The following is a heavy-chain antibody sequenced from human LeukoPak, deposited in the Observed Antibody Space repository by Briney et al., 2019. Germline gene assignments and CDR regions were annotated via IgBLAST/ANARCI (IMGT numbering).Heavy chain of an antibody. Sequence: SETLSLTCAISGYSISSGYYWGWIRQPPGEGLEWIASIYYSGSTSYNPSLKSRVTISVDTSKNQFSLRLSSVTAADMATYYCARRLGYYRSRSAFDIWGQGTMVTVSS. CDR1: GYSISSGYY. V-gene: IGHV4-38-2*01. CDR2: IYYSGST. D-gene: IGHD1-14*01. CDR3: ARRLGYYRSRSAFDI. J-gene: IGHJ3*02.